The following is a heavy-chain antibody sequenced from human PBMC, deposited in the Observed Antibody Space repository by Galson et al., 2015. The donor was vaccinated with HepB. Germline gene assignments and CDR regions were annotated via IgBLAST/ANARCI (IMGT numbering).Heavy chain of an antibody. Sequence: SLRLSCAASGFTFSSYSMNWVRQAPGKGLEWVSSISSSSSYIYYADSVKGRFTISRDNAKNSLYLQMNSLRAEDTAVYYCVRGDSGGVVAATFDYWGQGTLVTVSS. V-gene: IGHV3-21*01. CDR2: ISSSSSYI. D-gene: IGHD2-15*01. J-gene: IGHJ4*02. CDR1: GFTFSSYS. CDR3: VRGDSGGVVAATFDY.